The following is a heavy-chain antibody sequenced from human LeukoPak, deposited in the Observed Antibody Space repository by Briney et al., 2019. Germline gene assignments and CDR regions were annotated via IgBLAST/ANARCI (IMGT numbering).Heavy chain of an antibody. CDR1: GVSISSSSYY. D-gene: IGHD7-27*01. V-gene: IGHV4-39*01. CDR2: IYYSGST. CDR3: ARRELGEYFQH. J-gene: IGHJ1*01. Sequence: SETLSLTCTVSGVSISSSSYYWGWIRQPPGKGLEWIGSIYYSGSTYYNPSLNSRVTISVDTSKNQFSLKLSSVTAADTAVYYCARRELGEYFQHWGQGALVTVSS.